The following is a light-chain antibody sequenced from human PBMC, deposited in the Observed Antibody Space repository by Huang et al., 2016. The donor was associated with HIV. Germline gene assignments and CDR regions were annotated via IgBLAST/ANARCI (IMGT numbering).Light chain of an antibody. J-gene: IGKJ3*01. CDR2: WAS. V-gene: IGKV4-1*01. Sequence: DIVMTQSPGSLAVSLGERATINCKSSQTILHDSDSRNYLAWYQQKPGPPPKLLIHWASIRKSGVPDRFIGSGSGTDFTLTISSLQAEDVAVYYCQQYYSSPFTFGPGTNVDI. CDR1: QTILHDSDSRNY. CDR3: QQYYSSPFT.